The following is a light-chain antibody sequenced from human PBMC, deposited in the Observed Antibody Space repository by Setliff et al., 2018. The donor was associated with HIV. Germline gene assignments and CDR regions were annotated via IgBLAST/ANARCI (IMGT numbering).Light chain of an antibody. CDR2: EVN. Sequence: QSVLAQPASVSGSPGQSIAISCTGTSSDVGIYNLVSWYQHHPGKAPKLIIYEVNKRPSGVSNRFSGPKSGNTASLTISGLQPEDETDYYCCSYTTYSTYVFGTGTKVTVL. V-gene: IGLV2-23*02. CDR1: SSDVGIYNL. J-gene: IGLJ1*01. CDR3: CSYTTYSTYV.